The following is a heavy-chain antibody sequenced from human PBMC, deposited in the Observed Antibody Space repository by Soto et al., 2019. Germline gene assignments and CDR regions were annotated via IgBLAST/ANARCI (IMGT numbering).Heavy chain of an antibody. V-gene: IGHV1-18*01. D-gene: IGHD3-9*01. J-gene: IGHJ6*02. CDR3: ARDATLTGYYYDGMDV. Sequence: QVQLVQSGAEVKKPGASVKVSCKASGYTFTSYGISWVRQAPGQGLEWMGWSSAYNGNTNYAQKLQGRCTMPTDTPPSTADMELRSLRSDDTAVYYCARDATLTGYYYDGMDVWGQGTTVTVSS. CDR1: GYTFTSYG. CDR2: SSAYNGNT.